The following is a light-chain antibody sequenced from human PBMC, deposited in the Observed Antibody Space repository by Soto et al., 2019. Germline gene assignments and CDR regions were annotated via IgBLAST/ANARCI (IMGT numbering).Light chain of an antibody. V-gene: IGLV2-8*01. CDR2: EVS. CDR3: SSYAGSNNLGL. Sequence: QSALTQPPSASGSPGQSVTISCTGTSSDVGGYNYVSWYQQHPGKAPKLMIYEVSKRPSGGPDRFSGSKSGNTPSLTVSGVQAEDEDDYYCSSYAGSNNLGLFGGGTKLTVL. J-gene: IGLJ2*01. CDR1: SSDVGGYNY.